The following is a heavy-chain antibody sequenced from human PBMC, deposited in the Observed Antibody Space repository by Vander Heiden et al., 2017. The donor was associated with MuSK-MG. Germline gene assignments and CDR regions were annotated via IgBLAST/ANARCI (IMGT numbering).Heavy chain of an antibody. D-gene: IGHD5-12*01. J-gene: IGHJ6*03. V-gene: IGHV5-51*01. CDR3: ARRASGYAYMDV. CDR1: GYNFITHW. CDR2: IYPGDSDA. Sequence: EVQLVQSGAEIKKPGDSLTLSCKVSGYNFITHWLVWVRQMPGKDLEWMGTIYPGDSDARYSPAFQGQVTISVDRSITTAYLQWSSLKASDSAIYYCARRASGYAYMDVWGEGTSVTVSS.